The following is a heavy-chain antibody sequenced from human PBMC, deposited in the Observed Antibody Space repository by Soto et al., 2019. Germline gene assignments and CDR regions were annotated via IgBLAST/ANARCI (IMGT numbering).Heavy chain of an antibody. D-gene: IGHD1-26*01. CDR2: ISASSDAA. CDR1: GFPFSTSA. Sequence: EVQLLESGGGLVQPGGSLRLSCAASGFPFSTSAMNWVRQAPGKGLEWVSIISASSDAAYYAESVKGRFASSRDNAKNNLYLQMNSLSAEDTVVYYCAKYSGSYPVYNGLSLWGQGTTVSVS. CDR3: AKYSGSYPVYNGLSL. J-gene: IGHJ6*02. V-gene: IGHV3-23*01.